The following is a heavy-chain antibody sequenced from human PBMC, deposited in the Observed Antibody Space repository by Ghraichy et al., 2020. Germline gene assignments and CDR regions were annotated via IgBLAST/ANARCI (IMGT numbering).Heavy chain of an antibody. J-gene: IGHJ2*01. D-gene: IGHD2-8*02. CDR1: GFTFSSYE. Sequence: GGSLRLSCAASGFTFSSYEMNWVRQAPGKGMKWVSYISSSGSTIYYADSVKGRFTISRDNAKNSLYLQMNSLRAEDTAVYYCARDRRYCTGGVCYRPWYFDLWGRGTLVTVSS. CDR3: ARDRRYCTGGVCYRPWYFDL. V-gene: IGHV3-48*03. CDR2: ISSSGSTI.